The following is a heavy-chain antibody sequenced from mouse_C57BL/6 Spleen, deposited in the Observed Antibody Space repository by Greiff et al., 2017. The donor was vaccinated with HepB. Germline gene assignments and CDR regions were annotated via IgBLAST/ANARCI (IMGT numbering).Heavy chain of an antibody. CDR2: INYDGSST. D-gene: IGHD4-1*01. J-gene: IGHJ2*01. CDR1: GFTFSDYY. V-gene: IGHV5-16*01. CDR3: ARDKTALDY. Sequence: EVQLVESEGGLVQPGSSMKLSCTASGFTFSDYYMAWVRQVPEKGLEWVANINYDGSSTYYLDSLKSRFIISRDNAKNILYLQMSSLKSEDTATYYCARDKTALDYWGQGTTLTVSS.